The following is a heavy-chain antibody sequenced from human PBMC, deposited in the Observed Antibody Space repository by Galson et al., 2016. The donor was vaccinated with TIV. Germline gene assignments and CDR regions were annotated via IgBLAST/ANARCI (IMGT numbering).Heavy chain of an antibody. CDR1: EINFSRFW. Sequence: SLRLSCAASEINFSRFWMHWVRQVPGKGLMWVSRITDDGSDTVYADSVRGRFTISRDNAMAPLYLQMHSLRAEDPGVYYCARERRYYVVEVGGQGTTVTVS. V-gene: IGHV3-74*01. D-gene: IGHD2-15*01. CDR2: ITDDGSDT. J-gene: IGHJ6*01. CDR3: ARERRYYVVEV.